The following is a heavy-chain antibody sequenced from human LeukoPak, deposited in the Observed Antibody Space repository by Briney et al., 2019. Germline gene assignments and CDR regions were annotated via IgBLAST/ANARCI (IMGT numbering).Heavy chain of an antibody. CDR3: AREAGISSVGPLDY. J-gene: IGHJ4*02. CDR2: ISTTGSP. CDR1: SGSLKSHY. V-gene: IGHV4-4*07. Sequence: SETLSLTCSVSSGSLKSHYWTWIRQPAGKGLEWIGRISTTGSPNYNAFLKSRLTMSVDTSKNQVSLKLSSVTAADTAVYYCAREAGISSVGPLDYWGQGTLVTVSS. D-gene: IGHD6-19*01.